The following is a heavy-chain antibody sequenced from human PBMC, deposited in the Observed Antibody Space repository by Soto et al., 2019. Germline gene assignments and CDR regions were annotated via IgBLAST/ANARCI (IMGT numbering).Heavy chain of an antibody. Sequence: QVQLEESGGGVVQPGRSLRLSCEASGFTFNTYSMHWVRQPPGKGLEWLAAIWYDGTQKYYADSVKGRFIISRDNSKKTLYLEMNSLRAEDTAVYYCARAGGTTVTGIWHFDSWGQGNLVTVSS. V-gene: IGHV3-33*01. J-gene: IGHJ4*02. CDR3: ARAGGTTVTGIWHFDS. CDR2: IWYDGTQK. CDR1: GFTFNTYS. D-gene: IGHD4-17*01.